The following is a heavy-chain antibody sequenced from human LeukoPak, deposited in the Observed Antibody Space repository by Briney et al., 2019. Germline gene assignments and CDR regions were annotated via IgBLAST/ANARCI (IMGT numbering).Heavy chain of an antibody. CDR2: MSAYNGNT. D-gene: IGHD2-2*01. CDR1: GYTFTSYG. Sequence: ASVKVSCKASGYTFTSYGISWVRQAPGQGLEWMGWMSAYNGNTNYAQKLQGRVTMTTDTSTSTAYMELRSLRSDDTAVYYCARDSVVVVPAAILDYYYYGMDVWGQGTTVTVSS. J-gene: IGHJ6*01. CDR3: ARDSVVVVPAAILDYYYYGMDV. V-gene: IGHV1-18*01.